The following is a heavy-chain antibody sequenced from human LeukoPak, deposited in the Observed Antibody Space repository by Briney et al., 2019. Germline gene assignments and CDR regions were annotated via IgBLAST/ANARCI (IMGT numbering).Heavy chain of an antibody. CDR2: IFYTGSP. CDR3: ARQWYNWNSNNYFDF. D-gene: IGHD1-7*01. Sequence: PSETLSLTCSVSGGSINSKSYFWGWIRQPPGKGLEWIGSIFYTGSPYYNPSFKSRLTISVDTSKTQISLKLSSVTAADTAVYYCARQWYNWNSNNYFDFWGQGALVTVSS. CDR1: GGSINSKSYF. V-gene: IGHV4-39*01. J-gene: IGHJ4*02.